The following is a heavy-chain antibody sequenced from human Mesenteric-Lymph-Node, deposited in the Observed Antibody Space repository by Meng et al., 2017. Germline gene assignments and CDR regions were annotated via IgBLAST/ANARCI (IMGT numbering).Heavy chain of an antibody. V-gene: IGHV1-2*02. CDR2: INPNNCGT. Sequence: ASVNVSCKASVYTFTGYYMHWVRQAPGQGLEWMGWINPNNCGTNYAQKFQGRVTMTRDTTISKAYMELSRLRSDDKAVYFCARGYSVTAPTANNAVYWGQGTLVTVSS. CDR3: ARGYSVTAPTANNAVY. D-gene: IGHD5/OR15-5a*01. J-gene: IGHJ4*02. CDR1: VYTFTGYY.